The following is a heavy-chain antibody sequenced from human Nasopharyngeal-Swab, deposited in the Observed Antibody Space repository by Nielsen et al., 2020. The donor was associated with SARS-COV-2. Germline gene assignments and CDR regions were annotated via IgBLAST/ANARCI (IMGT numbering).Heavy chain of an antibody. CDR2: ISWNSGSI. D-gene: IGHD3-3*01. CDR1: GFTFSSYA. J-gene: IGHJ4*02. CDR3: AKDKGVVGAKGYFDY. Sequence: SLKISCAASGFTFSSYAMSWVRQAPGKGLEWVSGISWNSGSIGYADSVKGRFTISRDNAKNSLYLQMNSLRAEDTALYYCAKDKGVVGAKGYFDYWGQGTLVTVSS. V-gene: IGHV3-9*01.